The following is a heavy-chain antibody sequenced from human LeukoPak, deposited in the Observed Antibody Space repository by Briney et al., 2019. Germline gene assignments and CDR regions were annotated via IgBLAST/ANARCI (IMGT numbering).Heavy chain of an antibody. Sequence: SETLSLTCAVYGGSFSGYYWSWIRQPPGKGLEWIGEINHSGSTNYNPSLKSRVTISVDRSKNQFSLKLSSVTAADTAVYYCARVSHGGKSFHYYYGMDVWGQGTTVTVSS. CDR1: GGSFSGYY. J-gene: IGHJ6*02. CDR3: ARVSHGGKSFHYYYGMDV. CDR2: INHSGST. D-gene: IGHD4-23*01. V-gene: IGHV4-34*01.